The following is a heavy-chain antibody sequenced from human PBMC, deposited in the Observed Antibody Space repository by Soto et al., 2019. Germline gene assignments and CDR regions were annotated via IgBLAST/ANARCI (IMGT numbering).Heavy chain of an antibody. Sequence: SETLSLTCAVYGGTFSGFYWSWIRPPPGSGLEWFGELTHSGITNYTPSFKSRLTISVGTSKNQFSLMLIYVIAPDPAVYYCASGPITTNRRFGPWRQGTLVTVSS. D-gene: IGHD3-22*01. V-gene: IGHV4-34*01. CDR3: ASGPITTNRRFGP. J-gene: IGHJ5*02. CDR2: LTHSGIT. CDR1: GGTFSGFY.